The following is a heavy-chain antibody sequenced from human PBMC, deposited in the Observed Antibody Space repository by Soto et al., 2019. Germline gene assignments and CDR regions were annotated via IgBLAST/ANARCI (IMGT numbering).Heavy chain of an antibody. CDR3: ATASGWFGELDY. Sequence: EVQLLESGGGLVQPGGSLRLSCAASGFTFSSYAMSWVRQAPGKGLEWVSAISGSGGSTYYADSVKGRFTISRDNSKNPLYLQMNSLRAEETAVYYCATASGWFGELDYWGQGTLVTVSS. CDR1: GFTFSSYA. J-gene: IGHJ4*02. V-gene: IGHV3-23*01. D-gene: IGHD3-10*01. CDR2: ISGSGGST.